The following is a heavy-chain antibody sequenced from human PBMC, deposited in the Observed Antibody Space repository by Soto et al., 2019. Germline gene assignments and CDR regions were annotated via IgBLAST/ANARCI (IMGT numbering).Heavy chain of an antibody. Sequence: QVQLQESGPGLVKPSQTLSLTCTVSGGSISSGGYYWSWIRQHPGKGLEWIGYIYYSGSTYYNPSLTSRVTISVDTSKNQFSLKLSSVTAADTAVYYCARGQRGYSYGRPTDYFDYWGQGTLVTVSS. CDR2: IYYSGST. D-gene: IGHD5-18*01. CDR1: GGSISSGGYY. J-gene: IGHJ4*02. CDR3: ARGQRGYSYGRPTDYFDY. V-gene: IGHV4-31*03.